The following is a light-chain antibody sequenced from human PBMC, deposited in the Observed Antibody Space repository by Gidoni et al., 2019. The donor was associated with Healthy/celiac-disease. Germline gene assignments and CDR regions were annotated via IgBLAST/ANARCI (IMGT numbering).Light chain of an antibody. V-gene: IGLV6-57*03. CDR3: QSYDSSNHVV. Sequence: NFMLTQPHSVSESPGKTVTISCTRSSGSMASNYVQWYQQRPGSAPTTVIYEDNQRPSEVPDRFSGSIDSSSNSASLTISGLKTEDEADYYCQSYDSSNHVVFGGGTKLTVL. CDR1: SGSMASNY. J-gene: IGLJ2*01. CDR2: EDN.